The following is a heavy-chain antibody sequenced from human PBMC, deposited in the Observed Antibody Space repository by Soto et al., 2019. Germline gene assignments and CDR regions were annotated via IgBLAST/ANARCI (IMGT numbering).Heavy chain of an antibody. J-gene: IGHJ3*01. CDR1: GITFTYDW. Sequence: EVQLVESGGGLVNPGGSLRLSCAASGITFTYDWMTWVRQAPGKGLEWVGRVKSEAGGGTIDYAAPVKGSFTITRDDSGSLMYLQMDGVKSEDTAVYYCAHMGGRPSNDVFRTWGQGTVVPGSS. D-gene: IGHD1-26*01. V-gene: IGHV3-15*01. CDR3: AHMGGRPSNDVFRT. CDR2: VKSEAGGGTI.